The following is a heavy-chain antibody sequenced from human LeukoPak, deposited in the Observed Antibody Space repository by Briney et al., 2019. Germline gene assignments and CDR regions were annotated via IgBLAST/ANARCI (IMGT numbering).Heavy chain of an antibody. Sequence: GGSLRLSCAASGSTFSSYWMHWVRQAPGKGLVWVSRINSDGSSITYADSVKGRFTISRDNAKNTLYLQMNSLRVEDTAVYYCAREGRVSGYDFDCWGQGTLVTVSS. CDR3: AREGRVSGYDFDC. D-gene: IGHD5-12*01. V-gene: IGHV3-74*03. CDR2: INSDGSSI. CDR1: GSTFSSYW. J-gene: IGHJ4*02.